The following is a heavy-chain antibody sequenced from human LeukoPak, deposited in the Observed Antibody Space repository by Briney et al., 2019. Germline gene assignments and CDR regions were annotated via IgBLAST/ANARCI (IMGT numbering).Heavy chain of an antibody. CDR1: GFTFSDYY. J-gene: IGHJ6*03. D-gene: IGHD3-3*01. CDR2: ISSSGSTI. V-gene: IGHV3-11*04. Sequence: SGGSLRLSCAASGFTFSDYYMSWIRQAPGKGLEWVSYISSSGSTIYYADSVKGRFTISRDNAKNSLYLQMNSLRAEDTAVYYCARGLTEWLLYDYYYYMDVWGKGTTVTVSS. CDR3: ARGLTEWLLYDYYYYMDV.